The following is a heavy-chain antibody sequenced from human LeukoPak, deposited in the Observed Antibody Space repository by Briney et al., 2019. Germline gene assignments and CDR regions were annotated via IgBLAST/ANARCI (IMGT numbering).Heavy chain of an antibody. CDR2: ISPNDGNT. Sequence: ASVMVSCKASSYSFTSYGIIWVRQAPGQGLEWMGWISPNDGNTIYVQKLQGRVTMTTDTSTSTAYMDLRSLRSDDTAVYYCARDRVVVTANSFDYWGQGTLVTVSS. CDR1: SYSFTSYG. D-gene: IGHD2-21*02. V-gene: IGHV1-18*01. J-gene: IGHJ4*02. CDR3: ARDRVVVTANSFDY.